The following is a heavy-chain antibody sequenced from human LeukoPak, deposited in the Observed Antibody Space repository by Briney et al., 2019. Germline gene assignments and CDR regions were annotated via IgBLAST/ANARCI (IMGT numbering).Heavy chain of an antibody. CDR3: ARARGYYDSSGSFDY. CDR1: GYSISSGYY. Sequence: SETLSLTCTVSGYSISSGYYWGWIRQPPGKGLEWIGSIYHSGSTYYNPSLKSRVTISVDTSKNQFSLKLSSVTAADTAVYYCARARGYYDSSGSFDYWGQGTLVTVSS. V-gene: IGHV4-38-2*02. D-gene: IGHD3-22*01. CDR2: IYHSGST. J-gene: IGHJ4*02.